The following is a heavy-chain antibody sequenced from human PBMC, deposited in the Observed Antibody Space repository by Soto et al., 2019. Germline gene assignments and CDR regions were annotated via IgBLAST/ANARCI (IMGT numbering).Heavy chain of an antibody. J-gene: IGHJ5*01. CDR1: GFTFSSYA. CDR2: ISSNGGST. V-gene: IGHV3-64D*06. CDR3: VKEGYYYDSSGYYCGWFDS. Sequence: GGSLRLSCSAPGFTFSSYAMHWVRQAPGKGLEYVSAISSNGGSTYYADSVKGRFTISRDNSKNTLYLQMSSLRAEDTAVYYCVKEGYYYDSSGYYCGWFDSWGQGTLVTVSS. D-gene: IGHD3-22*01.